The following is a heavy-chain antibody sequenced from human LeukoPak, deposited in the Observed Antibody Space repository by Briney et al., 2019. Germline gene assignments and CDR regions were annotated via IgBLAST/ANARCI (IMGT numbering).Heavy chain of an antibody. Sequence: AVKVSFKCCGGTFSRYAISWVRQAAGQGVEWMGVIIPIFDTATYEQKFQGRVKITTDESTRPAYMQLSSLRSEDTAVYYCARVDTAMVTFDYWGQGTLVTVSS. J-gene: IGHJ4*02. V-gene: IGHV1-69*05. CDR3: ARVDTAMVTFDY. CDR1: GGTFSRYA. D-gene: IGHD5-18*01. CDR2: IIPIFDTA.